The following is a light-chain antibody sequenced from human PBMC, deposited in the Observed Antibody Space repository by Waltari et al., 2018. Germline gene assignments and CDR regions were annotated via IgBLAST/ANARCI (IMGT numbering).Light chain of an antibody. Sequence: DIVMTQSPLSLPVTPGEPASISCRSSQSLLHSNGYNYLDWYVQTPGQSPQLLHYLASNRASGGPDSFIGSGSGTEFTLKISRVEADDVGIYYCMQALQIPDTFGQGTRLEIK. CDR2: LAS. J-gene: IGKJ5*01. V-gene: IGKV2-28*01. CDR1: QSLLHSNGYNY. CDR3: MQALQIPDT.